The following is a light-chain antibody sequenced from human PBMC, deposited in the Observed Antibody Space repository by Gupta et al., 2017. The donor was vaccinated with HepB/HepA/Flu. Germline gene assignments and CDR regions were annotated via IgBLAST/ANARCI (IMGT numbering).Light chain of an antibody. CDR2: KNN. CDR1: SNNIGSNY. Sequence: QFMLTQPPSASGTPGQKFNMSFSGNSNNIGSNYVYWYQHVPGTTPKLVIFKNNQRPSGVPDRFSGAKSGTSASLAISGLRSDDEADYYCATWDVTLSGLWVFGGGTKLTVL. CDR3: ATWDVTLSGLWV. J-gene: IGLJ3*02. V-gene: IGLV1-47*01.